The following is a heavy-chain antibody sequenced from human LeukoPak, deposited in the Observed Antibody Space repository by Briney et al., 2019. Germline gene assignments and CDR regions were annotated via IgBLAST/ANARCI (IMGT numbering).Heavy chain of an antibody. V-gene: IGHV4-4*02. D-gene: IGHD3-3*01. Sequence: PSGTLSLTCAVSGGSISSSNWWSWVRQPPGKGLEWIGEIYHSGSTYYNPSLKSRVTISVDTSKNQFSLKLSSVTAADTAVYYCARAGGFFSPFGYWGQGTLVTVSS. J-gene: IGHJ4*02. CDR2: IYHSGST. CDR3: ARAGGFFSPFGY. CDR1: GGSISSSNW.